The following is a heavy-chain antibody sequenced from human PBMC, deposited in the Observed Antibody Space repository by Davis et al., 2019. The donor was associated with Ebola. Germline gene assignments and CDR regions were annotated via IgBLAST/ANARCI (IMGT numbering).Heavy chain of an antibody. CDR1: GFTLSGYD. J-gene: IGHJ2*01. CDR2: IWDDGSNK. V-gene: IGHV3-30*02. CDR3: AKDKTTVTQYWYFDL. D-gene: IGHD4-17*01. Sequence: GESLKISCAASGFTLSGYDMNWVRQAPGKGLQWVAVIWDDGSNKYYADSVKGRFTISRDNAKNTLYLQMNSLRAEDTALYYCAKDKTTVTQYWYFDLWGRGTLVTVSS.